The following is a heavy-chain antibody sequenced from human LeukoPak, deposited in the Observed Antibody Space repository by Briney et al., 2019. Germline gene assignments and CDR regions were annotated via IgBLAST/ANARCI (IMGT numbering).Heavy chain of an antibody. CDR1: GLNFNSHT. CDR3: ARVFSDYGDYGSPRWFDP. CDR2: ISSDSNSI. J-gene: IGHJ5*02. D-gene: IGHD4-17*01. Sequence: PGGSLRLSCVASGLNFNSHTMKWVRQAPGKGLEWVSSISSDSNSIYHADSVKGRFTISRDNAKNSLYLQMNSLRDEDTAVYYCARVFSDYGDYGSPRWFDPWGQGTLVTVSS. V-gene: IGHV3-48*02.